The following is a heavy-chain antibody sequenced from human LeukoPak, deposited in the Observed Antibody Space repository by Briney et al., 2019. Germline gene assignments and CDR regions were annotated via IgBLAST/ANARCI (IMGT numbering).Heavy chain of an antibody. D-gene: IGHD2-2*01. J-gene: IGHJ4*02. CDR2: IRQDGSEK. V-gene: IGHV3-7*01. CDR1: GFAFSSYW. CDR3: ARETYCTSTSCPIGDHFDY. Sequence: GGSLRLSCAASGFAFSSYWMSWVRQAPGKGLEWVANIRQDGSEKYYVDSVKGRFTISRDNAKNSLYLHMNSLRAEDTAVYYCARETYCTSTSCPIGDHFDYWGQGTLVTVSS.